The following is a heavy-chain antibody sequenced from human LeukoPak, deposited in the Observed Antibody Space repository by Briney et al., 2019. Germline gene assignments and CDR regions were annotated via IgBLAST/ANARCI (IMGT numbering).Heavy chain of an antibody. CDR1: GGSVSSGSYY. D-gene: IGHD1-26*01. Sequence: PSETLSLTCTVSGGSVSSGSYYWSWIRQPPGKGLEWIGYISYSGSTNYNPSLKSRVTISLDTSKNQFSLKLSSVTAADTAMYHCASSRYTGSYSTIDFWGQGTLVTVSS. CDR2: ISYSGST. J-gene: IGHJ4*02. CDR3: ASSRYTGSYSTIDF. V-gene: IGHV4-61*01.